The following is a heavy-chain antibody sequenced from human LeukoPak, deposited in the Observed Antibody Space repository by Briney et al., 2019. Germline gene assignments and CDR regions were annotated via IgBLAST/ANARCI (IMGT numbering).Heavy chain of an antibody. Sequence: SETLSLTCAVYGGSFSGYYWSWIRQPPGKGLEWIGEINHSGSTNYNPSLKSRVTISVDTSKNQFSLKLSAVTAADTAVYYCAGQKYSSSPGRYFGYWGQGTLVTVSS. D-gene: IGHD6-13*01. V-gene: IGHV4-34*01. J-gene: IGHJ4*02. CDR1: GGSFSGYY. CDR3: AGQKYSSSPGRYFGY. CDR2: INHSGST.